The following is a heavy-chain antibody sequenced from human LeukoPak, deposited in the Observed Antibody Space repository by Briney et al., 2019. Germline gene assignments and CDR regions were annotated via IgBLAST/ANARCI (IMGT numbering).Heavy chain of an antibody. CDR2: IQDDESNK. V-gene: IGHV3-30*02. D-gene: IGHD2/OR15-2a*01. CDR1: GFIFSSFG. Sequence: GGSLRLSCAASGFIFSSFGMHWVRQAPGKGLEWVAFIQDDESNKFYADSVKGRFTISRDSAKDTLYLQMNSLRAEDTAVYYCARDNRRDYWGQGTLVTVSS. J-gene: IGHJ4*02. CDR3: ARDNRRDY.